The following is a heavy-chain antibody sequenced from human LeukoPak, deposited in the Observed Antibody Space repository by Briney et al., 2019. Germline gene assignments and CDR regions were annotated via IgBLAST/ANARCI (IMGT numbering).Heavy chain of an antibody. V-gene: IGHV1-18*01. CDR2: INPYIDNT. CDR3: ARDPGSIYGLPLMYYFYY. J-gene: IGHJ4*02. D-gene: IGHD3-3*01. CDR1: GNTFTSLG. Sequence: ASVKVSCKASGNTFTSLGITCVRQASGQGLVWMVSINPYIDNTTFPQNFQRGVTLTTDTSTITAYRERSILRYEDTAVYYCARDPGSIYGLPLMYYFYYWGQGTLVTSSS.